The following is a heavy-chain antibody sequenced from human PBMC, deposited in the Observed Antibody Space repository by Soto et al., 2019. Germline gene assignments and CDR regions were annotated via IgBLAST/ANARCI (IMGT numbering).Heavy chain of an antibody. CDR3: ASGEAVAGKDLTPRSHCDY. CDR1: SHTFSSYG. CDR2: ISANNGNT. J-gene: IGHJ4*02. Sequence: QVQLVQSGAEVKKPGASVKVSCKASSHTFSSYGITWVRQAPGQGLDWMGWISANNGNTNYAQKFQGRPSMTTDTTPRTAYMGLRSRRYDDTAVNNCASGEAVAGKDLTPRSHCDYWGQGTLVTVSS. D-gene: IGHD6-19*01. V-gene: IGHV1-18*01.